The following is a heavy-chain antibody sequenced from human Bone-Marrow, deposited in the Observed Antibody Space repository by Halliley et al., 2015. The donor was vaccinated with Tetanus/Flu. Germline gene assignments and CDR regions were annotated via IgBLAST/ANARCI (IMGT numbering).Heavy chain of an antibody. J-gene: IGHJ4*02. CDR2: VYNTGST. CDR3: LRNAGC. Sequence: TLSLTCTVSGGSISGSHWAWIRQPPGKGLEWIAYVYNTGSTNYNPSLKSRVTMSLDTSKNQFSLRLTSVTAADTAVYYCLRNAGCWGQGTLVTVSS. D-gene: IGHD1-1*01. V-gene: IGHV4-59*12. CDR1: GGSISGSH.